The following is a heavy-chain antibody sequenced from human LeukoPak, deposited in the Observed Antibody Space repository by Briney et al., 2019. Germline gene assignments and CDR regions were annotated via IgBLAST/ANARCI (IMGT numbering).Heavy chain of an antibody. CDR2: ISSSSSYI. CDR3: ARDLLDIVVVVAATNDYYYYGMDV. D-gene: IGHD2-15*01. J-gene: IGHJ6*02. CDR1: GFTFSDYA. V-gene: IGHV3-21*01. Sequence: GGSLRLSCAASGFTFSDYAMNWVRQAPGKGLEWVSSISSSSSYIYYADSVKGRFTISRDNAKNSLYLQMNSLRAEDTAVYYCARDLLDIVVVVAATNDYYYYGMDVWGQGTTVTVSS.